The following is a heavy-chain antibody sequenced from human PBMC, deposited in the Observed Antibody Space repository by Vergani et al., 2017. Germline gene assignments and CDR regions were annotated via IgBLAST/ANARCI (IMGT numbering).Heavy chain of an antibody. D-gene: IGHD5-18*01. CDR1: GGTFSSYA. J-gene: IGHJ5*02. CDR3: ARRTNSYGYTELGNWFDP. CDR2: IIPIFGTA. V-gene: IGHV1-69*06. Sequence: QVQLVQSGAEVKKPGSSVKVSCKASGGTFSSYAISWVRQAPGQGLEWMGGIIPIFGTANYAQTFQGRVTITADKSTSTAYMELSSLRSEDTAVYYCARRTNSYGYTELGNWFDPWGQGTLVTVSS.